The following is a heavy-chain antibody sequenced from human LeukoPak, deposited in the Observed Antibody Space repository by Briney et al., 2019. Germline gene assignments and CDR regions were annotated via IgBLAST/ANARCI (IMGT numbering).Heavy chain of an antibody. D-gene: IGHD2-21*01. CDR3: ARMGMVIYGMDV. J-gene: IGHJ6*02. CDR2: INSDGSST. CDR1: GFTFSSYW. Sequence: PGGSLRLSCVASGFTFSSYWMHWVRQAPGKGLVWVSRINSDGSSTSYADSVKGRFTISRDNAKNTLYLQMNSLRAEDTAVYYCARMGMVIYGMDVWGQGTTVTVSS. V-gene: IGHV3-74*01.